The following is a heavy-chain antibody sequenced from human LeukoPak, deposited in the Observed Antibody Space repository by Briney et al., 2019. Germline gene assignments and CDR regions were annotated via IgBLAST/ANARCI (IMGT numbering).Heavy chain of an antibody. V-gene: IGHV4-34*01. CDR2: INHSGST. J-gene: IGHJ6*02. Sequence: SETLSLTCAVYGGSFSGYYWSWIRQPPGKGLEWIGEINHSGSTNYNPSLKSRVTISVDTSKNQFSLKLSSVTAADTAVYYCARGWELRHYYYYGMDVWGQGTTVTVSS. CDR1: GGSFSGYY. D-gene: IGHD1-26*01. CDR3: ARGWELRHYYYYGMDV.